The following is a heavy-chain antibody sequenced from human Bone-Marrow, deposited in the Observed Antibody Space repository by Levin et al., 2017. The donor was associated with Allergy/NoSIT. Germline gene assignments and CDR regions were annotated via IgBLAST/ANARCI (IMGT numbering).Heavy chain of an antibody. J-gene: IGHJ3*02. V-gene: IGHV3-33*01. Sequence: GESLKISCAVSGFTFSSYGIHWVRQAPGKGLEWVAVIWYDGSNKYYADSVKGRFTISRDNSKNTLYLQMNSLRAEDTAVYFCARDRGSSGWADAFDIWGQGTMVTVSS. CDR2: IWYDGSNK. CDR1: GFTFSSYG. CDR3: ARDRGSSGWADAFDI. D-gene: IGHD6-19*01.